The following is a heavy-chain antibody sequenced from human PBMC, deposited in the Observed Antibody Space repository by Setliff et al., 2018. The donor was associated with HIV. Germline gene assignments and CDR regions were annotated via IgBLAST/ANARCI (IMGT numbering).Heavy chain of an antibody. V-gene: IGHV1-2*02. CDR1: GYTFSAYY. CDR3: VLASIVSTARWNH. CDR2: INPNSGAT. D-gene: IGHD1-26*01. Sequence: VQVSCKASGYTFSAYYLHWVRRAPGQGLEWMGWINPNSGATNHAHNFQGRVTMTRDTSISTAYMDLSSLTSDDTAVYYCVLASIVSTARWNHWGRGTLVTVSS. J-gene: IGHJ5*02.